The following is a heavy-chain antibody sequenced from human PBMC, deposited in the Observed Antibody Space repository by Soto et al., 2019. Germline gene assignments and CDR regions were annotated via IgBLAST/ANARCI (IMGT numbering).Heavy chain of an antibody. CDR2: ISWNSGSI. Sequence: GGSLRLSCAASGFTFDDYAMHWVRQAPGKGLEWVSGISWNSGSIGYADSVKGRFTISRDNAKNSLYLQMNSLRAEDTALYYCAKDNWRVATILGELDYWGQGTLVTVSS. D-gene: IGHD5-12*01. V-gene: IGHV3-9*01. CDR1: GFTFDDYA. CDR3: AKDNWRVATILGELDY. J-gene: IGHJ4*02.